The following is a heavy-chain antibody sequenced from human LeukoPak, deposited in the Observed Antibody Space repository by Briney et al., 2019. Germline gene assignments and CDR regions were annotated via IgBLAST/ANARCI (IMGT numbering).Heavy chain of an antibody. J-gene: IGHJ4*02. D-gene: IGHD2/OR15-2a*01. Sequence: GGSLRLSCAASGFTFSSYAMSWVRQAPGKGLEWVSAISGSGGSTYHADSVKGRFTISRDNSKNTLYLQMNSLRAEDTAVYYCAKPTLYDKYYFDYWGQGTLVTVSS. CDR3: AKPTLYDKYYFDY. CDR2: ISGSGGST. CDR1: GFTFSSYA. V-gene: IGHV3-23*01.